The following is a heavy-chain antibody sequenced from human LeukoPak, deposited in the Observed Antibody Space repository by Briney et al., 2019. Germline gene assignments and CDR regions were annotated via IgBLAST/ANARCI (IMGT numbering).Heavy chain of an antibody. CDR1: GDSISSGNSY. D-gene: IGHD2-8*01. V-gene: IGHV4-61*02. CDR2: IYITGST. Sequence: SETLSLTCTVSGDSISSGNSYWSWIRQPAGKGLEWIGRIYITGSTDYNPSLKSRVTISVDTSKNQFSLKLSSVTAADTAVYYCARGIVLKLYAVLDSWGQGTLVTVSS. CDR3: ARGIVLKLYAVLDS. J-gene: IGHJ4*02.